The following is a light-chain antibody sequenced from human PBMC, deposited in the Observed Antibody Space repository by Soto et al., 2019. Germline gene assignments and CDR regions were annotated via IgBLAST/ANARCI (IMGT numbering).Light chain of an antibody. CDR2: GNS. V-gene: IGLV1-40*01. Sequence: QSVLPQPPSVSGAPGQRVTISCTGSSSNIGAGCDVHWYQQLPGTAPKLLIYGNSNRPSGVPDRFSGSKSGTSASLAITGLQAEDEADYYCQSYDSSLSGWVFGGGTKLTVL. CDR1: SSNIGAGCD. J-gene: IGLJ3*02. CDR3: QSYDSSLSGWV.